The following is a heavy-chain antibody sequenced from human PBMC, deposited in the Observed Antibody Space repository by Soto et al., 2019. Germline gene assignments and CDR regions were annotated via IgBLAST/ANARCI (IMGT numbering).Heavy chain of an antibody. CDR2: IVVGSGNT. D-gene: IGHD3-10*01. CDR1: GFTFTSSA. V-gene: IGHV1-58*02. Sequence: SVKVSCKASGFTFTSSAMQWVRQARGQRLEWIGWIVVGSGNTNYAQTFHERVTITRDMSTSTAYMELSSLRSEDTAVYYCAAVAHLEYYGSGRDQFDYWGQGTLVTVSS. J-gene: IGHJ4*02. CDR3: AAVAHLEYYGSGRDQFDY.